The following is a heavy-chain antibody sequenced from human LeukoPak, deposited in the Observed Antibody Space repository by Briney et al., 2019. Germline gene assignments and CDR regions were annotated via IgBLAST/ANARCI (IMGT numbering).Heavy chain of an antibody. CDR3: ARLPVVTPEIHSGGDDY. CDR2: IYYSGST. V-gene: IGHV4-59*08. D-gene: IGHD4-23*01. CDR1: GGSISSYY. J-gene: IGHJ4*02. Sequence: SETLSLTCTVSGGSISSYYWSWIRQPPGKGLEWIGYIYYSGSTNYNPSLKSRVTISVDTSKNQFSLKLSSVTAADTAVYYCARLPVVTPEIHSGGDDYWGQGTLVTVSS.